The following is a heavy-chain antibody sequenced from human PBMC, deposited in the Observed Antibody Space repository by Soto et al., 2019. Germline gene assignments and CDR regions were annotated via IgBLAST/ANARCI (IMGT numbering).Heavy chain of an antibody. CDR2: ISYDGSNK. D-gene: IGHD3-22*01. V-gene: IGHV3-30-3*01. CDR3: ARDTDDSSGSNKQDY. Sequence: PGVSLRLSCAASGFTFSSYAMHWVRQAPGKGLEWVAVISYDGSNKYYADSVKGRFTISRDNSKNTLNLQMNSLRAEDTAVYYCARDTDDSSGSNKQDYWGQGTLVTVSS. CDR1: GFTFSSYA. J-gene: IGHJ4*02.